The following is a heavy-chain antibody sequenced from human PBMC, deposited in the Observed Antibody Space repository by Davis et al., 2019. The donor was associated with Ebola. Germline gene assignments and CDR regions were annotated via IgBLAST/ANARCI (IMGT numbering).Heavy chain of an antibody. D-gene: IGHD2-15*01. Sequence: GGSLRLSCAASGFTFSGSAMHWVRQASGKGLEWVGRIRSKANNYATAYAASVKGRFIISRDDSKNTAYLQMNSLRVEDTAIYYCAKRYCSGSSCYSFFDYWGQGALVTVSS. CDR2: IRSKANNYAT. V-gene: IGHV3-73*01. J-gene: IGHJ4*02. CDR1: GFTFSGSA. CDR3: AKRYCSGSSCYSFFDY.